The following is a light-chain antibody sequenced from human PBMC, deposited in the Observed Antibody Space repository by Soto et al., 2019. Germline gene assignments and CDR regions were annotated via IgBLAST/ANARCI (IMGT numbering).Light chain of an antibody. CDR2: DVS. J-gene: IGLJ2*01. CDR3: CSYAGSYSVV. V-gene: IGLV2-11*01. Sequence: HSALTQPRSVSGSPGQSVTISCTGTSSDVGGYNYVSWYQQHPGKAPKLMIYDVSKRPSGVPDRFSGSKSGNTASLTISGLQAEDEADYYCCSYAGSYSVVFGGGTKLTVL. CDR1: SSDVGGYNY.